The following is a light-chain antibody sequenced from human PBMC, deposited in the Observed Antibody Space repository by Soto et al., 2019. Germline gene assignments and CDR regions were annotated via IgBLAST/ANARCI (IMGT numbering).Light chain of an antibody. CDR3: QQYGGSSWT. Sequence: EIVLTQSPATLSSFPGDRVTLSCRASQYINTRLAWYQHRPGQAPRLLVYGASSRATGIPDRFSGSGSGTDFTLIISRLEPEDFAVYYCQQYGGSSWTFGQGTKVDIK. CDR2: GAS. V-gene: IGKV3-20*01. J-gene: IGKJ1*01. CDR1: QYINTR.